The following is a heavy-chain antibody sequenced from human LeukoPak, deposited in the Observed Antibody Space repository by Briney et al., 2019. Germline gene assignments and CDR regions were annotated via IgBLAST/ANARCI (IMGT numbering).Heavy chain of an antibody. CDR1: GYTFTGYY. V-gene: IGHV1-2*02. J-gene: IGHJ5*02. Sequence: GASVKVSCKASGYTFTGYYMHWVRQAPGQGLEWMGWINPNSGGTNYAQKFQGRVTMTRDTSISTAYMELSRLRSDDTAVYYCARSPSGWSSKWFDPWGQGTLVTVSS. CDR2: INPNSGGT. CDR3: ARSPSGWSSKWFDP. D-gene: IGHD6-19*01.